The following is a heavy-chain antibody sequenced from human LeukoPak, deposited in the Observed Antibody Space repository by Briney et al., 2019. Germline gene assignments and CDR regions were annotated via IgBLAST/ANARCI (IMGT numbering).Heavy chain of an antibody. Sequence: SETLSLTCTVSGGSISSYYWSWIRQPPGKGLEWIGYIYYSGSTNYNPSLKSRVTISVDTSKNQFSLKLSSVTAADTAVYYCARHPRWYSSSWYGSPFDYWGQGTLVTVSS. CDR2: IYYSGST. CDR3: ARHPRWYSSSWYGSPFDY. V-gene: IGHV4-59*08. CDR1: GGSISSYY. D-gene: IGHD6-13*01. J-gene: IGHJ4*02.